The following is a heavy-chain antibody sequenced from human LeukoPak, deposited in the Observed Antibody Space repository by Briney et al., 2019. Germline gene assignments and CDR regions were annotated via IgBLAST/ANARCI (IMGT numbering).Heavy chain of an antibody. D-gene: IGHD3-22*01. CDR3: AKECGRDYDDRAFDI. J-gene: IGHJ3*02. CDR2: ISGTGGST. V-gene: IGHV3-23*01. CDR1: GFTFSSYA. Sequence: PGGSLRLSCAASGFTFSSYAMNWVRQSPERGLEWVSAISGTGGSTSYADSLKGRFTISRDNPKNTLFLQMSSLTAEDTAVYYCAKECGRDYDDRAFDIWGQGTMVTVSS.